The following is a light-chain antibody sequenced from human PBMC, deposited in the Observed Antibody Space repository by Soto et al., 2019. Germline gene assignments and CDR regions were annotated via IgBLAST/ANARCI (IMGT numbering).Light chain of an antibody. Sequence: EIVLTQSPGTLSLSPGERATLSCRASQSVSSSYLAWYQQKPGQAPRLLIYGASSRATGIPDRFSGSGSGTDFTLTISRLEPEDFAVYYCQQYRRSPRTFGQGTRWIS. CDR2: GAS. CDR3: QQYRRSPRT. J-gene: IGKJ1*01. CDR1: QSVSSSY. V-gene: IGKV3-20*01.